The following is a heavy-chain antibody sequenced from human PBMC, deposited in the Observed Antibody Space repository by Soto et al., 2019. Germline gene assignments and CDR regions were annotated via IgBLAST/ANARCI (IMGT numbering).Heavy chain of an antibody. Sequence: GSLRLSCAASGFTFSSYAMHWARQAPGKGLEWVAVISYDGSNKYYADSVKGRFTISRDNSKNTLYLQMNSLRAEDTAVYYCARGGGREMVRVYYFDYWGQGTLVTVSS. D-gene: IGHD3-10*01. J-gene: IGHJ4*02. CDR3: ARGGGREMVRVYYFDY. CDR1: GFTFSSYA. V-gene: IGHV3-30-3*01. CDR2: ISYDGSNK.